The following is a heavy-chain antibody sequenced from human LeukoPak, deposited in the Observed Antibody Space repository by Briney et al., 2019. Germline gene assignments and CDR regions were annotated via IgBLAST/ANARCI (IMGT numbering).Heavy chain of an antibody. J-gene: IGHJ4*02. CDR2: IKQDGSEK. D-gene: IGHD1-1*01. CDR3: AKAGLDWYDVTYFDY. V-gene: IGHV3-7*03. CDR1: GFTFSSYW. Sequence: PGGSLRLSCAASGFTFSSYWMSWVRQAPGKGLEWVANIKQDGSEKYYVDSVKGRFTISRDNAKNSLYLQMNSLRAEDMALYYCAKAGLDWYDVTYFDYWGQGTLVTVSS.